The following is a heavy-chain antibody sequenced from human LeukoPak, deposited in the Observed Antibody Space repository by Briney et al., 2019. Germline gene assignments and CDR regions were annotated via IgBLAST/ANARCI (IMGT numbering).Heavy chain of an antibody. J-gene: IGHJ4*02. D-gene: IGHD2-2*01. V-gene: IGHV1-2*06. CDR3: ARDYRSSTSCLFDY. CDR2: INPNSGDT. Sequence: ASVKVSCKASGYSFTGYHMHWVRQAPGQGLEWMGRINPNSGDTNYAQKFQGRVTMTRDTSISTAYMELSRLRSDDTAVYYCARDYRSSTSCLFDYWGQGTLVTVSS. CDR1: GYSFTGYH.